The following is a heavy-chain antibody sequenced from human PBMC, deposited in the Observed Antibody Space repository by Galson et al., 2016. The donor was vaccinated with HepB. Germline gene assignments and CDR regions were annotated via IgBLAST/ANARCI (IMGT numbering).Heavy chain of an antibody. V-gene: IGHV3-21*01. CDR1: GFTFSSYN. CDR2: ISRGSGYI. J-gene: IGHJ4*02. CDR3: CVDTAMDYVFDS. Sequence: SCAASGFTFSSYNMNWVRQAPGKGLEWVSSISRGSGYIYYADSVKGRFTISRDNAKNSLYLQMNSLRAEDTAVYYCCVDTAMDYVFDSWGRGTLVTVSS. D-gene: IGHD5-18*01.